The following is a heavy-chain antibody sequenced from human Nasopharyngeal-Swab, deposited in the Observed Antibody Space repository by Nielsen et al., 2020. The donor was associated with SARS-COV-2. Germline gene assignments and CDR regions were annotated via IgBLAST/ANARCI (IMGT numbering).Heavy chain of an antibody. CDR3: ARDPTSVAGTGDYYYGMDV. Sequence: SVKVSCKASGYTFTGYYMHWVRPAPGQGLEWMGRINPNSGGTNYAQKFQGRVTMTRDTSISTAYMELNRLRSDDTAVYYCARDPTSVAGTGDYYYGMDVWGQGTTVTVAS. CDR1: GYTFTGYY. D-gene: IGHD6-19*01. V-gene: IGHV1-2*06. J-gene: IGHJ6*02. CDR2: INPNSGGT.